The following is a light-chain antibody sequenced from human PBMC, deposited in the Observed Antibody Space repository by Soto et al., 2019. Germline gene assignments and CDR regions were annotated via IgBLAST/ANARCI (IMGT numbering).Light chain of an antibody. CDR1: SSDVGGYNY. V-gene: IGLV2-14*01. CDR2: DVS. Sequence: ALTQPASVSGSPGQSITISCTGTSSDVGGYNYVSWFQQHPGKAPKLLSYDVSSRPSGVSNRFSGSKSGNTASLTISGLQAEDEADYYCSSYTTSSTGVFGGGTKLTVL. J-gene: IGLJ3*02. CDR3: SSYTTSSTGV.